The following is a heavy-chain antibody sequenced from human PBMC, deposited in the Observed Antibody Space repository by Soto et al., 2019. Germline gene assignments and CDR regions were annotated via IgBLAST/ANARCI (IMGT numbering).Heavy chain of an antibody. V-gene: IGHV1-18*01. CDR2: ISAYNGNT. CDR1: GYTFTSYG. D-gene: IGHD3-10*02. J-gene: IGHJ4*02. CDR3: ARAPKSFLLFGEFTPNR. Sequence: QVQLVQSGAEVKKPGASVKVSCKASGYTFTSYGISWVRQAPGQGLEWMGWISAYNGNTNYAQKLQGRVTMTTDTPKSTAYMELRRLRSDDTAVYYCARAPKSFLLFGEFTPNRWGQGSLVTVSS.